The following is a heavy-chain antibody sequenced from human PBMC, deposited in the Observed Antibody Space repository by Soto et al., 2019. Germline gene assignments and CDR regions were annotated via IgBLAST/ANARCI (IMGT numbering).Heavy chain of an antibody. Sequence: SETLSLTCSASGGSITSSSHFWGWVRQPPGKGLEWIGTIYFTGNTYYTPSLKSRLTTSIDTSKNEFSLRLNSVTAADTAVYYCAGQTFTIAAASYGRSNWFDPWGPGTLVTVS. CDR1: GGSITSSSHF. CDR2: IYFTGNT. CDR3: AGQTFTIAAASYGRSNWFDP. V-gene: IGHV4-39*01. D-gene: IGHD6-25*01. J-gene: IGHJ5*02.